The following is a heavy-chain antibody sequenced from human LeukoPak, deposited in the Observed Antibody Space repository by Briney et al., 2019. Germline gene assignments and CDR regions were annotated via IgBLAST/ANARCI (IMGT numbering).Heavy chain of an antibody. CDR1: GFTFGSYA. D-gene: IGHD3-16*01. J-gene: IGHJ6*02. V-gene: IGHV3-23*01. Sequence: GGSLRLSCAASGFTFGSYAMTWVRQAPGKGLEWVSAISGSGAGTYHADSVKGRFTISRDNSKDTLYLQMNSLRGEDTAVYYCAKVPSGVGAYYFYGMDVWGQGTTVTVSS. CDR2: ISGSGAGT. CDR3: AKVPSGVGAYYFYGMDV.